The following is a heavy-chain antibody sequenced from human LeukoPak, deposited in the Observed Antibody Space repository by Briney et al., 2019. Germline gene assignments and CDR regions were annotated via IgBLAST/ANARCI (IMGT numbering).Heavy chain of an antibody. Sequence: GGSLRLSCAASGFTFSSYGMHWVRQAPGKGLEWVAVISYDGSNKYYADSVKGRFTISRDNSKNTLYLQMNSLRAEDTAVYYCAKERREWLRCFYFDYWGQGTLVTVSS. D-gene: IGHD5-12*01. CDR2: ISYDGSNK. J-gene: IGHJ4*02. CDR3: AKERREWLRCFYFDY. V-gene: IGHV3-30*18. CDR1: GFTFSSYG.